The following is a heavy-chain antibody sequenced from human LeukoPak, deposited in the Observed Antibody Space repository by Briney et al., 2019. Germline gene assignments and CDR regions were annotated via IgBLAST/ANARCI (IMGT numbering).Heavy chain of an antibody. CDR2: ISSSGSTI. CDR3: ARAVTVIVVGENDYFDY. Sequence: PGGSLRLSCAASGFTFSSYSMNWVRQAPGKGLEWVSYISSSGSTIYYADSVKGRFTISRDNAKNSLYLQMNSLRAEDTAVYYCARAVTVIVVGENDYFDYWGHGTLATVSS. CDR1: GFTFSSYS. V-gene: IGHV3-48*04. J-gene: IGHJ4*01. D-gene: IGHD3-22*01.